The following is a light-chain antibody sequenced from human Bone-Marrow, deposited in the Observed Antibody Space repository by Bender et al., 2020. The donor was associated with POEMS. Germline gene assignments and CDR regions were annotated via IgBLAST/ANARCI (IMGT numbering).Light chain of an antibody. V-gene: IGLV2-14*02. Sequence: QSALTQPASVSGSPGQSITISCTGTSSDIGSYDLVSWYQQYPGKAPQLMIYEGTKRPSGVPDRFSGSKSGNTASLTVSWLQAEDEADYYSSSYAGSDIYVFGIGTKVTVL. CDR1: SSDIGSYDL. J-gene: IGLJ1*01. CDR2: EGT. CDR3: SSYAGSDIYV.